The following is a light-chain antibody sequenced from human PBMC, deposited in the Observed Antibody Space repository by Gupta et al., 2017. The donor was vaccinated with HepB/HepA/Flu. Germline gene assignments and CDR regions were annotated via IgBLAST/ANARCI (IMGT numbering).Light chain of an antibody. V-gene: IGKV4-1*01. J-gene: IGKJ5*01. Sequence: DIVLTPPPDPLAVSLGARSTIHCKSSQSVLYSSNNKNYLGWYQQKAGQPPKLLIYWASTRQSGVPDRFSGSGSGTDFTLTISSLQAEDVALYYCQQYYRTPLTFGQGTRLEIK. CDR2: WAS. CDR1: QSVLYSSNNKNY. CDR3: QQYYRTPLT.